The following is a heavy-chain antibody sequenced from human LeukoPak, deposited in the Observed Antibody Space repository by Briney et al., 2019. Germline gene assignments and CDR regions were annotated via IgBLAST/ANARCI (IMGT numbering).Heavy chain of an antibody. V-gene: IGHV3-21*01. D-gene: IGHD5-18*01. Sequence: PGGSLRLSCAASGFTFSSYSINWVRQAPGKGLEWVSSVSSSSSYIYYADSVKGRSTISRDNAKNSLYLQMNSLRAEDTAVYYCARVFTSYGGDYWGQGTLVTVSS. CDR3: ARVFTSYGGDY. J-gene: IGHJ4*02. CDR2: VSSSSSYI. CDR1: GFTFSSYS.